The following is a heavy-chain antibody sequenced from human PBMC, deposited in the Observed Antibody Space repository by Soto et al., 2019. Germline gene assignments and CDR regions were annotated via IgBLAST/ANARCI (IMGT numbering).Heavy chain of an antibody. V-gene: IGHV4-39*01. CDR2: TYYSGST. CDR3: ARHIAYRSSWLYYFDY. D-gene: IGHD6-13*01. J-gene: IGHJ4*02. CDR1: GGSVSSGSYY. Sequence: SETLSPTRTVSGGSVSSGSYYWGWIRQPPGKGPEWIGSTYYSGSTNYNPSLKSRVIISVVTSKSQFSLKLSSVTAADTAVYYCARHIAYRSSWLYYFDYWGQGTLVTVSS.